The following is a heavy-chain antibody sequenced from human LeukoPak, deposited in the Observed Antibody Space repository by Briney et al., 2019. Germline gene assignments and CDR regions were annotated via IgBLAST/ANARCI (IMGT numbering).Heavy chain of an antibody. J-gene: IGHJ3*02. D-gene: IGHD5/OR15-5a*01. V-gene: IGHV1-18*01. CDR3: ACVRLSVRDAFDI. CDR1: GYTFTSYG. CDR2: ISAYNGNT. Sequence: ASVTLTCKASGYTFTSYGISWVRQPPGQGLEWMGWISAYNGNTNNAQKLQGRVTMTTDTHTSTADMELRSLRSDDTAVCVCACVRLSVRDAFDIWGQGTMVTVSS.